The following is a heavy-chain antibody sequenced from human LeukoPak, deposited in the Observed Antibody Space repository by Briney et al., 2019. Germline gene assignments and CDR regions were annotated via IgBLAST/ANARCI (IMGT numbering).Heavy chain of an antibody. CDR2: IYYSEST. J-gene: IGHJ4*02. CDR1: GGSISSGNYY. V-gene: IGHV4-31*03. CDR3: ARSAGVNYFDY. Sequence: SETLSLTCTVFGGSISSGNYYWNWIRQYPRKGREWIGYIYYSESTYSIPSLKSRVTISIDTSKNQFSLRLSSVTVADTAVYFCARSAGVNYFDYWGQGTLVTVSS. D-gene: IGHD7-27*01.